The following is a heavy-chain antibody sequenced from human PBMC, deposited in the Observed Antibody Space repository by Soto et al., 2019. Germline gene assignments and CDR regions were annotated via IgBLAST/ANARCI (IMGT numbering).Heavy chain of an antibody. Sequence: GGSLRLSCAASGFTFDDYAMHWVRQAPGKGLEWVSGISWNSGSIGYADSVKGRFTISRDNAKNSLYLQMNSLRAEDTAVYYCAKADYYDSSGYYAFDIWGQGTMVTVSS. V-gene: IGHV3-9*01. CDR2: ISWNSGSI. CDR3: AKADYYDSSGYYAFDI. D-gene: IGHD3-22*01. CDR1: GFTFDDYA. J-gene: IGHJ3*02.